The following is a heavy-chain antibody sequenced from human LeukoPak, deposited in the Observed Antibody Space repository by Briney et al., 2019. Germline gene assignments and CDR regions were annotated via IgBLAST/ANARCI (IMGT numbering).Heavy chain of an antibody. Sequence: ASVKVSCKASGYTFTSYYMHWVRQAPGQGLEWMGIINPSGGSTSYAQKFQGRVTMTRDKSTSTAYMELSSLRSEDTAVYYCARKGTVTHFDYWGQGTLVTVSS. CDR3: ARKGTVTHFDY. V-gene: IGHV1-46*01. CDR2: INPSGGST. J-gene: IGHJ4*02. D-gene: IGHD4-17*01. CDR1: GYTFTSYY.